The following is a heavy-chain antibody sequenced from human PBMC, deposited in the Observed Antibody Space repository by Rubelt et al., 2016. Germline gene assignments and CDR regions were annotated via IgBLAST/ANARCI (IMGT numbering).Heavy chain of an antibody. CDR1: GGSISSSSYY. CDR3: AMLFRRYYACDI. D-gene: IGHD1-1*01. V-gene: IGHV4-39*01. CDR2: TDYSGST. J-gene: IGHJ3*02. Sequence: QLQLQESGPGLVKPSETLSLTCTVSGGSISSSSYYWGWIRQPPGKGLGWIGSTDYSGSTYYHPSTQGGITRSGYTSKNQFSRERRYVTAANTAGCYCAMLFRRYYACDIWGQGTMVTVSS.